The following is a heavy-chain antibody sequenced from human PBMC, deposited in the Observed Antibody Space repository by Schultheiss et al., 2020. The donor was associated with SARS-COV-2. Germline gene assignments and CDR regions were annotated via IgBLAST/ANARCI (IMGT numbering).Heavy chain of an antibody. CDR1: GFTFSDYY. D-gene: IGHD2-21*02. CDR3: ARPSVVTARSWYFDL. CDR2: IWYDGSNK. Sequence: GGSLRLSCAASGFTFSDYYMSWIRQAPGKGLEWVAVIWYDGSNKYYADSVKGRFTISRDNSKKTLFLQMNSLRAEDTAVYYCARPSVVTARSWYFDLWGRGTLVTVSS. V-gene: IGHV3-33*08. J-gene: IGHJ2*01.